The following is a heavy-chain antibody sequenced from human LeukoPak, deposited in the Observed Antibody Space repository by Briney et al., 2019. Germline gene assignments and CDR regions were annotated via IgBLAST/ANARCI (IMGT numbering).Heavy chain of an antibody. Sequence: GGSLRLSCAASGFTFSDYNVRWIRQAPGRGLEWVSSISRSGSTKYYADSVKGRYTISRHNAKNTLFLQMNSLRAEDTAVYYCARVLRYCSGGNCYSGGLGYMDVWGKGTTVTISS. J-gene: IGHJ6*03. CDR2: ISRSGSTK. CDR1: GFTFSDYN. CDR3: ARVLRYCSGGNCYSGGLGYMDV. V-gene: IGHV3-11*01. D-gene: IGHD2-15*01.